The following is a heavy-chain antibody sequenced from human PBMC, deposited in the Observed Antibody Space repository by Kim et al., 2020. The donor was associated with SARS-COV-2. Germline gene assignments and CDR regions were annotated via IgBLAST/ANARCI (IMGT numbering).Heavy chain of an antibody. D-gene: IGHD2-21*01. CDR2: ICIGGGT. CDR3: ASRIATIPTKYYYYYGMD. Sequence: GGSLRLSCAASGLTFSDYCMSWVRQAPGKGLEWVSAICIGGGTNYVESVKGRFTISRDNSKNTLYLQMNSLRVEDTAVYYCASRIATIPTKYYYYYGMD. V-gene: IGHV3-66*01. J-gene: IGHJ6*01. CDR1: GLTFSDYC.